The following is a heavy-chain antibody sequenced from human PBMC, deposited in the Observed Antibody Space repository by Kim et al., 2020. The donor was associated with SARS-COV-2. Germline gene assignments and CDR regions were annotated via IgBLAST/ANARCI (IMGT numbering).Heavy chain of an antibody. CDR1: GFTFSSYG. CDR2: IWYDGSNK. CDR3: SKGTIVTTIGYFDY. V-gene: IGHV3-33*06. J-gene: IGHJ4*02. Sequence: GGSLRLSCAASGFTFSSYGMHWVRQAPGKGLEWVAVIWYDGSNKYYADSVKGRFTISRDNSENTLYLQMNSLRVEDTAAYYCSKGTIVTTIGYFDYWGEG. D-gene: IGHD5-12*01.